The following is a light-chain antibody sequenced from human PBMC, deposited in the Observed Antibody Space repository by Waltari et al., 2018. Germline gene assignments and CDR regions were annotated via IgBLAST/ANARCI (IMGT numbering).Light chain of an antibody. Sequence: DIVMTQSPDSLPVSLGDRATLNCKSSPSVLYSSNNKNYLAWYQQKPGQPPKLLIYWASTRESGVPDRFSGSGSGTDFTLTISSLQAEDVAIYYCQQYYSIPYTFGQGTKLEIK. CDR3: QQYYSIPYT. CDR1: PSVLYSSNNKNY. CDR2: WAS. V-gene: IGKV4-1*01. J-gene: IGKJ2*01.